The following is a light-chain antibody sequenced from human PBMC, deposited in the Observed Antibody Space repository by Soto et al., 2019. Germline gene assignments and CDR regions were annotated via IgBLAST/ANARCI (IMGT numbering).Light chain of an antibody. CDR1: QRVSSY. J-gene: IGKJ1*01. CDR2: GAS. CDR3: PQGTDWPTT. V-gene: IGKV3-11*01. Sequence: IGLTQSPAPVSLSPGERATLHSRASQRVSSYLTWYQQRPGQAPRRLIYGASTRATGVPARFSGSGSGTDFTLTISSVEAEDFGLYYCPQGTDWPTTFGQGTKVDIK.